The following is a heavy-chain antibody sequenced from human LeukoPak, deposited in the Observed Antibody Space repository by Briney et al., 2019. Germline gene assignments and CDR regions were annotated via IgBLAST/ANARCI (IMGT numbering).Heavy chain of an antibody. D-gene: IGHD3-3*01. V-gene: IGHV1-8*01. CDR3: ARGVDYDFWSGSLGYYYYYMDV. J-gene: IGHJ6*03. CDR2: MNPNSGNT. CDR1: GYTFTSYD. Sequence: ASVKVSCKASGYTFTSYDINWVRQATGQGLEWMGWMNPNSGNTGYAQKFQGRVPMTSNTSISTAYMELSSLRSEDTAVYYCARGVDYDFWSGSLGYYYYYMDVWGKGTTVTVSS.